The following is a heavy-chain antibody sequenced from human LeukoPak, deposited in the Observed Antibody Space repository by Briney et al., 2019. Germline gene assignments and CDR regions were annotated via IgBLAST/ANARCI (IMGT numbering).Heavy chain of an antibody. J-gene: IGHJ6*02. D-gene: IGHD1-1*01. CDR1: GFTFSSYG. CDR3: ARGPYTYYYYGMDV. CDR2: IWYDGSNK. V-gene: IGHV3-33*01. Sequence: GGSLRLSCAASGFTFSSYGMHWVRQAPGKGLEWVAVIWYDGSNKYYADSVKGRFTISRGNSKNTLYLQMNSLRAEDTAVYYCARGPYTYYYYGMDVWGQGTTVTVSS.